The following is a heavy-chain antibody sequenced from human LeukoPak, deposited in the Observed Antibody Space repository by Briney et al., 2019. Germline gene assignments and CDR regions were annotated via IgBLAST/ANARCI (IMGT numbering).Heavy chain of an antibody. V-gene: IGHV3-33*08. Sequence: GGSLRLSCTASGFTFSNYGMHWVRQAPDKGLEWVALIWYDGSNRYYADSVKGRFTISRDNSKNTLYLQMSSLRAEDTAVYYCARIMSGSFTTLDFWGQGTLVTVSS. CDR1: GFTFSNYG. CDR3: ARIMSGSFTTLDF. D-gene: IGHD1-26*01. J-gene: IGHJ4*02. CDR2: IWYDGSNR.